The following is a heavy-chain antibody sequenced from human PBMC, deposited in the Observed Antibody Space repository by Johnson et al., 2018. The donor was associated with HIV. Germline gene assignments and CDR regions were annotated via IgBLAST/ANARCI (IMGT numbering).Heavy chain of an antibody. V-gene: IGHV3-11*04. CDR2: ISSSGLTI. CDR1: GFTFSDCY. CDR3: ARNGLIPAAKGVAFDI. D-gene: IGHD2-2*01. J-gene: IGHJ3*02. Sequence: VQLVESGGGLVKPGGSLRLSCAASGFTFSDCYMSWLRQAPGKGLEWVSYISSSGLTIYYADSVKGRFTISRDNAKNSLYLQMNSLRAEDTAVYYCARNGLIPAAKGVAFDIWGQGTTVTVSS.